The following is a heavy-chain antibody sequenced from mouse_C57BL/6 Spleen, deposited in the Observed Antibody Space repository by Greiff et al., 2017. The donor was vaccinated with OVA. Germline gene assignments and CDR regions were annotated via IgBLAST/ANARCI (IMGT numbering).Heavy chain of an antibody. V-gene: IGHV14-4*01. Sequence: EVKVVESGAELVRPGASVKLSCTASGFNIKDDYMHWVKQRPEQGLEWIGWIDPENGDTEYASKFQGKATITADTSSNTAYLQLSSLTSEDTAVYYCTYYSNHWYFDVWGTGTTVTVSS. D-gene: IGHD2-5*01. CDR3: TYYSNHWYFDV. J-gene: IGHJ1*03. CDR1: GFNIKDDY. CDR2: IDPENGDT.